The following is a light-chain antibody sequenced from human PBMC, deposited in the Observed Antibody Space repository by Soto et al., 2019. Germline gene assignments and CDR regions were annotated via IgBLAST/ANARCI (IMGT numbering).Light chain of an antibody. V-gene: IGKV3-11*01. J-gene: IGKJ3*01. CDR1: QGVSTS. CDR3: QQRSNWPPPFT. Sequence: EIVLTQSPATLSLSPGERATLSCRASQGVSTSLAWYQQKPGQAPRLLIYDASNRATGIPARFSGSGSGTDFTLTISYLEPEDVAVYYCQQRSNWPPPFTFGPGTKVDIK. CDR2: DAS.